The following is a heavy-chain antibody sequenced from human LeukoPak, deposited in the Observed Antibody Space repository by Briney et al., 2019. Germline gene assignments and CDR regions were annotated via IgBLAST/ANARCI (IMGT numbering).Heavy chain of an antibody. J-gene: IGHJ4*02. CDR3: ARREQWLVGDDY. Sequence: ASVKVSCKASGYTFTSYAMHWVRQAPGQRLEWMGWINAGNGNTKYSQEFQGRVTITRDTSASTAYMELRSLRSDDTAVYYCARREQWLVGDDYWGQGTLVTVSS. V-gene: IGHV1-3*01. CDR1: GYTFTSYA. D-gene: IGHD6-19*01. CDR2: INAGNGNT.